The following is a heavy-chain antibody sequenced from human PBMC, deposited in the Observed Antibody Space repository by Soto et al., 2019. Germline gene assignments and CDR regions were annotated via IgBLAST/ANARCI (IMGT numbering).Heavy chain of an antibody. V-gene: IGHV1-18*01. Sequence: ASVKVSCKASGYTLTSYGLSWVRQAPGQGLEWMGWISAYNGNTNYAQKLQDRVTMTTDTSTSTAYVELRSLRSDDTAVYYCARGSYGYQLLDNWGQGTLVTVSS. CDR2: ISAYNGNT. CDR1: GYTLTSYG. D-gene: IGHD2-2*01. CDR3: ARGSYGYQLLDN. J-gene: IGHJ4*02.